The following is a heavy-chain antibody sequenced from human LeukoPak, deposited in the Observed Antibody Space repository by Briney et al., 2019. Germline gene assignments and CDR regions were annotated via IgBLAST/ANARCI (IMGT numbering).Heavy chain of an antibody. J-gene: IGHJ5*02. CDR2: ISSSSSYI. CDR3: AKDKWNLVTAAALDP. CDR1: GFTFSSYS. V-gene: IGHV3-21*01. D-gene: IGHD6-13*01. Sequence: PGGSLRLSCAASGFTFSSYSMNWVRQAPGKGLEWVSSISSSSSYIYYADSVKGRFTISRDNAKNSLSLQMNSLRPEDTAVYYCAKDKWNLVTAAALDPWGQGTLVTVSS.